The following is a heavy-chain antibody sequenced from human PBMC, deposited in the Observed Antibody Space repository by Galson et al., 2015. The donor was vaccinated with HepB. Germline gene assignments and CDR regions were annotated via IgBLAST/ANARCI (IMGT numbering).Heavy chain of an antibody. V-gene: IGHV3-7*03. CDR3: ARADALRTVDY. CDR1: GFTFSSYW. CDR2: INKDGNDK. Sequence: SLRLSCAASGFTFSSYWMSWVRQAPGKGLEWVANINKDGNDKYYVDSVEGRFTVSRDNAKNSLYLQMNSLRVEDKALYYCARADALRTVDYWGQGTLITVSS. J-gene: IGHJ4*02.